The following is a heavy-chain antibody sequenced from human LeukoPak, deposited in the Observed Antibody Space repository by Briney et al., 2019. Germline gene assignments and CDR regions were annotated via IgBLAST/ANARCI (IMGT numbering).Heavy chain of an antibody. Sequence: PGRSLRLSCAASGFTFDDYAMHWVRQAPGKGLEWVSGISWNSGSIGYADSVKGRFTISRDNAKNSLYLQMNSLRAEDTALYYCAKEKVAVAGHYDAFDIWGQGTMVTVSS. CDR2: ISWNSGSI. V-gene: IGHV3-9*01. CDR3: AKEKVAVAGHYDAFDI. J-gene: IGHJ3*02. D-gene: IGHD6-19*01. CDR1: GFTFDDYA.